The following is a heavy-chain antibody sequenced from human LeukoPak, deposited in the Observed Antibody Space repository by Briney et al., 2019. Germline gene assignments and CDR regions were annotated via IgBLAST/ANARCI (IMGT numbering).Heavy chain of an antibody. V-gene: IGHV3-9*01. D-gene: IGHD4-17*01. J-gene: IGHJ6*03. CDR2: ISWSSGII. Sequence: GGSLRLSCAASGFIFDDHGMHWVRQAPGKGLEWVSGISWSSGIIGYADSVKGRFTISRDNAKNSLYLQMESLRAEDTAVYYCAREKTVTTTYMDVWGKGTTVTVSS. CDR3: AREKTVTTTYMDV. CDR1: GFIFDDHG.